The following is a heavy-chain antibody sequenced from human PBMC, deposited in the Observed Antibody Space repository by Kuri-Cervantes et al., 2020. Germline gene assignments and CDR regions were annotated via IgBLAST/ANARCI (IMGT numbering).Heavy chain of an antibody. V-gene: IGHV4-61*02. D-gene: IGHD4-17*01. Sequence: LRLSCAVSGGSISSGGYYWSWIRQPAGKGLEWIGRIYTSGSTNYNPSLKSRVTMSVDTSKNQFSLKLSSVTAADTAVYYCARGMTSDYFDYWGQGTLVTVSS. CDR3: ARGMTSDYFDY. CDR1: GGSISSGGYY. CDR2: IYTSGST. J-gene: IGHJ4*02.